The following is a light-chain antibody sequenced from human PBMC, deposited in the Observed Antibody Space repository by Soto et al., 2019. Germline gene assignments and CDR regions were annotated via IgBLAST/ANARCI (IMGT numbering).Light chain of an antibody. CDR2: DAS. CDR1: QSISSW. Sequence: IQMTQSPSTLSASVGDRVTITCLASQSISSWLAWYQQKPGKAPKLLIYDASSLESGVPSRFSGSGSGTEYTLTISSLQPDDFATYYCQQHKSYSPWAFGQGTKVDIK. J-gene: IGKJ1*01. CDR3: QQHKSYSPWA. V-gene: IGKV1-5*01.